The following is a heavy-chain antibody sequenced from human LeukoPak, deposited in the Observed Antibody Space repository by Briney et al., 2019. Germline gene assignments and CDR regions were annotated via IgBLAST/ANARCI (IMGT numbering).Heavy chain of an antibody. CDR3: ARDGGTYSSGWYSNNWFDP. V-gene: IGHV1-18*01. J-gene: IGHJ5*02. CDR1: GGTFSSYA. CDR2: ISAYNGNT. Sequence: GASVKVSCKASGGTFSSYAISWVRQAPGQGLEWMGWISAYNGNTDYAQKLQGRVTMSTDTSTSTAYMELRSLRSDDTAVYYCARDGGTYSSGWYSNNWFDPWGQGTLVTVSS. D-gene: IGHD6-19*01.